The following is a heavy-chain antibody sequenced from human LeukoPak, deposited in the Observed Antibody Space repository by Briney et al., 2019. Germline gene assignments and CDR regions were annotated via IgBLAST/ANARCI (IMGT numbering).Heavy chain of an antibody. CDR1: RFTFSGYT. J-gene: IGHJ4*02. V-gene: IGHV3-30*04. CDR2: ISSDGRDT. CDR3: ARDKSSQRPYFLDY. D-gene: IGHD3-9*01. Sequence: GGSLRLSYAVSRFTFSGYTMHWVRQAPGKGLEWLALISSDGRDTFYADSVKGRFTISRDNSKNTLYLQIDSLRVDDTAVYYCARDKSSQRPYFLDYWGQGTPVTVSS.